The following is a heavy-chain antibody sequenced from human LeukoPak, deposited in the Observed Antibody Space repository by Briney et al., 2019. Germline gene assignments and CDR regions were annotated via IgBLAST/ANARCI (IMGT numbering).Heavy chain of an antibody. V-gene: IGHV4-59*01. Sequence: SETLSLTCTVSGGSISSYYWSWIRQPPGKGLEWIGYIYYSGSTNYNPSLKSRVTISVDTSKNQFSLKLSSVTAADTAVYYCARSPYYYDSPYYFDYWGQGTLVTVSS. CDR1: GGSISSYY. CDR3: ARSPYYYDSPYYFDY. J-gene: IGHJ4*02. CDR2: IYYSGST. D-gene: IGHD3-22*01.